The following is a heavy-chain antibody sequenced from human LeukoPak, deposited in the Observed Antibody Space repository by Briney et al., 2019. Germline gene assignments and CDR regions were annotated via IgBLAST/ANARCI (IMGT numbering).Heavy chain of an antibody. CDR3: TRHAIRVAGTYDY. CDR2: ICYSASL. Sequence: PSETLSLTCTVSGGSISSSSYYWGWIRQPPGKGLEWIASICYSASLYSHPSLKSRVTISVDTSKTQFSLKLSSVIAADTAVYYCTRHAIRVAGTYDYGGQGTLVTVSS. V-gene: IGHV4-39*01. J-gene: IGHJ4*02. CDR1: GGSISSSSYY. D-gene: IGHD6-19*01.